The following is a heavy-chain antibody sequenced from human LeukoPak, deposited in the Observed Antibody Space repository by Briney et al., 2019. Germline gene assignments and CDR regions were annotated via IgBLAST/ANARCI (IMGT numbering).Heavy chain of an antibody. CDR2: IKPDGSQI. V-gene: IGHV3-7*03. CDR3: AEDPYVLRYFDFDY. J-gene: IGHJ4*02. CDR1: GFTFSSYW. Sequence: GGSLRLSCAASGFTFSSYWMTWVRQAPGKGLEWVANIKPDGSQIYYVDSVKGRFTISRDNAKNSLYLQMNSLRAEDTAVYYCAEDPYVLRYFDFDYWGQGTLVTVSS. D-gene: IGHD3-9*01.